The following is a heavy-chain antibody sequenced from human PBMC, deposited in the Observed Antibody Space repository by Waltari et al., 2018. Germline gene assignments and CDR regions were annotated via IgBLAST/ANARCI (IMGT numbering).Heavy chain of an antibody. V-gene: IGHV4-30-2*01. J-gene: IGHJ4*02. Sequence: QLQLQESGSGLVKPSQTLSLTCAVSGGSISSGGYSWSWIRQPPGKGLEWIGYIYQSGSTYYNPSLKSRVTISVDRSKNQFSLKLSSVTAADTAVYYCASCIAAAGGFDYWGQGTLVTVSS. CDR3: ASCIAAAGGFDY. D-gene: IGHD6-13*01. CDR2: IYQSGST. CDR1: GGSISSGGYS.